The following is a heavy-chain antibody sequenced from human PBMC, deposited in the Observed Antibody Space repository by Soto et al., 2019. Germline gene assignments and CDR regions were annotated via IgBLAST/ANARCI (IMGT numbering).Heavy chain of an antibody. CDR2: IYSGGST. Sequence: PGGSLRLSCAASGFTVSSNYMSWVRQAPGKGLEWVSVIYSGGSTYYADSVRGRFTISRDNSKNTLYLQMNSLRAEDTAVYYCARDSNFWSGYSLPFDPWGQGTLVTVS. D-gene: IGHD3-3*01. V-gene: IGHV3-66*01. CDR1: GFTVSSNY. J-gene: IGHJ5*02. CDR3: ARDSNFWSGYSLPFDP.